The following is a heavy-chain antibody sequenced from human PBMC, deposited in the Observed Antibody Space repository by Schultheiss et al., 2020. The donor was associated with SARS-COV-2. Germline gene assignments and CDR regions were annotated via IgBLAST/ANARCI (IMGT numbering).Heavy chain of an antibody. D-gene: IGHD3-3*01. Sequence: GGSLRLSCAASGFTFSSYAMSWVRQAPGKGLEWVSAISGSGGSTYYADSVKGRFTISRDNSKNTLYLQMNSLRAEDTAVYYCARTLTIFGVVNNWFDPWGQGTLVTVSS. CDR3: ARTLTIFGVVNNWFDP. CDR1: GFTFSSYA. V-gene: IGHV3-23*01. CDR2: ISGSGGST. J-gene: IGHJ5*02.